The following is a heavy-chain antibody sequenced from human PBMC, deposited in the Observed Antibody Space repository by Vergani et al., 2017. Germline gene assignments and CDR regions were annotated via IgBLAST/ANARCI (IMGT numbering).Heavy chain of an antibody. D-gene: IGHD3-16*01. Sequence: VQLVESGGCVVRPGGSLRLSCEVFGFTFDDYGMSWVRQAPGKGLEWVSGINWNGGSTGYADSVKGRFTITRDNDKKSLYLQMNSLRVEDTALYYCARGKIISDYVWGSYPPVDYWGQGTLVTVSS. CDR2: INWNGGST. CDR1: GFTFDDYG. CDR3: ARGKIISDYVWGSYPPVDY. V-gene: IGHV3-20*04. J-gene: IGHJ4*02.